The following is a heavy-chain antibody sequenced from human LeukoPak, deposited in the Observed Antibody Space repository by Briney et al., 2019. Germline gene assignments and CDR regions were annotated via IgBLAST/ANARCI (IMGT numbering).Heavy chain of an antibody. CDR3: ARVTYYYDSSGYSWFDP. Sequence: SETLSLTCTVSGGSISSYYWSWIRQPPGKGLEWIGYIYYSGSTNCNPSLKSRVTISVDTSKNQFSLKLSSVTAADTAVYYCARVTYYYDSSGYSWFDPWGQGTLVTVSS. D-gene: IGHD3-22*01. CDR1: GGSISSYY. CDR2: IYYSGST. J-gene: IGHJ5*02. V-gene: IGHV4-59*01.